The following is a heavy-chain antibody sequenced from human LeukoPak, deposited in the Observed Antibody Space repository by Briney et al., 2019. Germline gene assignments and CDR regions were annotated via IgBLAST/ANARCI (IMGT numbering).Heavy chain of an antibody. Sequence: PGGSLRLSCAASGFTVTRNYMNWVRQAPGKGLEWVSIIYSGGSTYYADSVKGRFTISRDNSKNTLYLQMNSLRAEDTAVYYCARDRAYDYVWGSIDYWGQGTLVTVSS. V-gene: IGHV3-53*05. CDR2: IYSGGST. D-gene: IGHD3-16*01. CDR3: ARDRAYDYVWGSIDY. J-gene: IGHJ4*02. CDR1: GFTVTRNY.